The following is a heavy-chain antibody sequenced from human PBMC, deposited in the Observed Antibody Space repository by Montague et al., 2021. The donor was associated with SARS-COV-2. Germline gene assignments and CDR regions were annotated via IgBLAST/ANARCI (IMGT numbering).Heavy chain of an antibody. V-gene: IGHV3-23*01. CDR1: GFSFSNYA. D-gene: IGHD3-10*01. Sequence: SLRLSCAASGFSFSNYAMNWVRQAPGRGLEWVSSISGSGGTTYYADSVEGRFMISRDNSKNTLYLQMNSLRAEDTAVYYCAKEGSDYYASGSYYTRLGWFDSWGQGTLVTVSP. J-gene: IGHJ5*01. CDR2: ISGSGGTT. CDR3: AKEGSDYYASGSYYTRLGWFDS.